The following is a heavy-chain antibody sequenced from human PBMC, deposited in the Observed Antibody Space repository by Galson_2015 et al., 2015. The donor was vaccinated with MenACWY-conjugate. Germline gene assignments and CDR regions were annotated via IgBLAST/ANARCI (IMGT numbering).Heavy chain of an antibody. V-gene: IGHV3-30*18. CDR3: AKDWSVPYSTISYYFYMNV. CDR2: ISYDGSNE. D-gene: IGHD6-13*01. CDR1: GFTFRNYW. J-gene: IGHJ6*03. Sequence: SLRLSCAVSGFTFRNYWMTWVRQAPGKGLEWMAVISYDGSNESYADSVKGRFTISRDNSKNTLYLQMNSLRADDTAVYYCAKDWSVPYSTISYYFYMNVWGKGTTVTVSS.